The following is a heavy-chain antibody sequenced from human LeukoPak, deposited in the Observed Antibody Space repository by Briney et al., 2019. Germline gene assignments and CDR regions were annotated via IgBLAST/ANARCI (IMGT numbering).Heavy chain of an antibody. D-gene: IGHD1-26*01. CDR3: AREVGATDDGAFDI. J-gene: IGHJ3*02. V-gene: IGHV4-59*01. CDR1: GGSISSYY. Sequence: SETLSLTCTVSGGSISSYYWSWIRQPPGKGLEWIGYIYYSGSTNYNPSLKSRVTISVDTSKNQFSLKLSSVTAADTAVYYCAREVGATDDGAFDIWGQGTMVTVSS. CDR2: IYYSGST.